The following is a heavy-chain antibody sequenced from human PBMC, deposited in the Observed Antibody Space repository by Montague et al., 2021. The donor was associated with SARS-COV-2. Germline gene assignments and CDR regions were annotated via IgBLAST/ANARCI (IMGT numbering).Heavy chain of an antibody. Sequence: SETLSLTCTVSGGSITNNIDYWAWIRQPPGKGLDWFGSIYYTGNTYSTPYLQSLITISAVTSKNHFTLKLSSVTAAETAVYYCARLKRYFDSSGFPSAFDFWGQGTKVTVSS. V-gene: IGHV4-39*02. CDR2: IYYTGNT. CDR3: ARLKRYFDSSGFPSAFDF. D-gene: IGHD3-22*01. J-gene: IGHJ3*01. CDR1: GGSITNNIDY.